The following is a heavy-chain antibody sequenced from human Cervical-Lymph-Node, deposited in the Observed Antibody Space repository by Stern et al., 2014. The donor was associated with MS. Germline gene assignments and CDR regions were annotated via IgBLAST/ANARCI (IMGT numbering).Heavy chain of an antibody. CDR2: VSTNGNT. J-gene: IGHJ4*02. D-gene: IGHD6-13*01. CDR3: ARDGSWSPLDY. CDR1: RGSISTYY. Sequence: QVQLQESGPRQVKTAETLSLTCSVSRGSISTYYWSWIRQAAGKGLELIGRVSTNGNTGYNPSLKTRVTLSVDPSKNQFSLQLKSATAADTAMYFCARDGSWSPLDYWGQGILVTVSS. V-gene: IGHV4-4*07.